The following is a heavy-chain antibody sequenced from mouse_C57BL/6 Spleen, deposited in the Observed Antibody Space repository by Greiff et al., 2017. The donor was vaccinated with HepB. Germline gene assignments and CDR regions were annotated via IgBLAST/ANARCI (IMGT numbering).Heavy chain of an antibody. CDR2: IDPENGDT. CDR3: TTRGLRRGKYDYAMDY. V-gene: IGHV14-4*01. J-gene: IGHJ4*01. CDR1: GFNIKDDY. Sequence: EVQLQQSGAELVRPGASVKLSCTASGFNIKDDYMHWVKQRPEQGLEWIGWIDPENGDTEYASKFQGKATITADTSSDTSYLQLSSLTSEDTAVYYWTTRGLRRGKYDYAMDYWGQGTSVNVSS. D-gene: IGHD2-4*01.